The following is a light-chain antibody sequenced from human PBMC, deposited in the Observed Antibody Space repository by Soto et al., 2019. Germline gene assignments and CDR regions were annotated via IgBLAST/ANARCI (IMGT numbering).Light chain of an antibody. Sequence: DIVMTQSPLSLPVTPGEPASISCRSSQSLLHSNGYNFLDWYLQKPGQSPQLLIYLGSNRASGVPDMFSGSGAGTDFTLKISRVEAEDVGVYYCMQALQTPPTFGQGTKGEI. J-gene: IGKJ1*01. CDR2: LGS. CDR1: QSLLHSNGYNF. CDR3: MQALQTPPT. V-gene: IGKV2-28*01.